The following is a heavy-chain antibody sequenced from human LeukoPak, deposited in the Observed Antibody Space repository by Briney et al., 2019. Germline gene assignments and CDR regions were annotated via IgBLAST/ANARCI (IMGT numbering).Heavy chain of an antibody. CDR3: ARESYSSGWYVY. Sequence: GGSLRLSCAASGFTFSSYSMNWVRQAPGKGLEWVSYISSSSSTIYYADSVKGRFTISRDNAKDPLYLQMNSLRDEDTAVYYCARESYSSGWYVYWGQGTLVTVSS. V-gene: IGHV3-48*02. J-gene: IGHJ4*02. CDR1: GFTFSSYS. D-gene: IGHD6-19*01. CDR2: ISSSSSTI.